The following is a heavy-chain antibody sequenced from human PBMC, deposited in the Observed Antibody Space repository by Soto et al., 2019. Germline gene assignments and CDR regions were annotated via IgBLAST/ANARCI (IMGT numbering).Heavy chain of an antibody. V-gene: IGHV2-5*02. Sequence: QITLKESGPTLVKPTQTLTLTCTLSGFSLSTTTVGVAWIRQPPGKALEWLALIYWDDDRRYIPSLKNRLTITKATSGGQVVLTSTNIDPVDRATYYRAQVTPFDFRGYYFDYWGPGILVTVSS. J-gene: IGHJ4*02. CDR3: AQVTPFDFRGYYFDY. CDR1: GFSLSTTTVG. CDR2: IYWDDDR. D-gene: IGHD3-9*01.